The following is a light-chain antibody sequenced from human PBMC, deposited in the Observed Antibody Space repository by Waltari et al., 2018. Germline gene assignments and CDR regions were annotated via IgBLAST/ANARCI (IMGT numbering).Light chain of an antibody. Sequence: QSALTQPPSVSGSPGQSVTISCTGTSSDIGSYKTVSWYQQSPGTAPKLMIYEVTNRPSGVPVRFAGSKSANTASLTISGLQVEDEADYYCNSFTSSNTWVFGGGTRLTVL. V-gene: IGLV2-18*02. CDR3: NSFTSSNTWV. CDR1: SSDIGSYKT. J-gene: IGLJ3*02. CDR2: EVT.